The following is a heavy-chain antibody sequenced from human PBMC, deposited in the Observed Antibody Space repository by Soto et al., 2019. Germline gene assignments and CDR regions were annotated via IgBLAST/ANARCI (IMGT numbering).Heavy chain of an antibody. J-gene: IGHJ4*02. CDR3: AKEKGYCINGVCYGGYFDY. Sequence: PSETLSLTCTVSVDSISGYYWSWIRQSPGKGLEWIGEMNHGGSTNYNPSLKSRVTISVDTSKNQFSLKLSSVTAADTAVYYCAKEKGYCINGVCYGGYFDYWGQGTLVTVSS. CDR2: MNHGGST. CDR1: VDSISGYY. V-gene: IGHV4-34*01. D-gene: IGHD2-8*01.